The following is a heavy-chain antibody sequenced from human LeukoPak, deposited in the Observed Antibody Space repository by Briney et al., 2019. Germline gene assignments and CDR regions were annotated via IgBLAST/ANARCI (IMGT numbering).Heavy chain of an antibody. CDR2: IYTSGST. D-gene: IGHD2-8*02. Sequence: ETLSLTCTASEVPISNYYWSWIRQPPGKGLEWIGYIYTSGSTNYNPSLKSRVTISVDTSKNQFSLRLSSVTAADTAVYFCARHLTGSSVCIADWGQGTLVTVYS. J-gene: IGHJ4*02. CDR1: EVPISNYY. V-gene: IGHV4-4*09. CDR3: ARHLTGSSVCIAD.